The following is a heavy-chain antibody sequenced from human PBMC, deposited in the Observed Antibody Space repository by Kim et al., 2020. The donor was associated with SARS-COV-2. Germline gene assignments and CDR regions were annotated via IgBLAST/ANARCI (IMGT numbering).Heavy chain of an antibody. CDR3: AKGSGFDDYSGMDV. V-gene: IGHV3-23*01. Sequence: ADSVKVRFTISPDKTKNTLYLQRNNLRGEDTAVYYCAKGSGFDDYSGMDVWGQGTTVTVSS. D-gene: IGHD3-9*01. J-gene: IGHJ6*02.